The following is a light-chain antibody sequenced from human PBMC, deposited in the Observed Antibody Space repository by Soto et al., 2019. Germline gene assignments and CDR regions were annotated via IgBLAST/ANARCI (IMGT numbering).Light chain of an antibody. Sequence: SYELTQPSSVSVSPGQTARITCSGDVLAKKYARWFQQRPGQAPVLLIYKDSERPSGIPERFSGSSSGTTVTLTISGAQVEDEADYYCYSAPDNNRNWVFGGGTKLTVL. CDR2: KDS. J-gene: IGLJ3*02. V-gene: IGLV3-27*01. CDR1: VLAKKY. CDR3: YSAPDNNRNWV.